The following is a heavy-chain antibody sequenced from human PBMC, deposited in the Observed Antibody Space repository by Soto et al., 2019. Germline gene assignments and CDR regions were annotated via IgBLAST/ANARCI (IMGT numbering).Heavy chain of an antibody. CDR3: AREYSSAWKTSDY. V-gene: IGHV3-23*01. CDR2: ISDVGGNT. CDR1: GFTFSNYA. J-gene: IGHJ4*02. D-gene: IGHD6-19*01. Sequence: GGSLRLSCAASGFTFSNYAMSWVRQAPGKGLEWVSGISDVGGNTYYADSVKGRFTISRDNSKNTLFLQMNSLRAEDTAVYYCAREYSSAWKTSDYWGQATLVTVSS.